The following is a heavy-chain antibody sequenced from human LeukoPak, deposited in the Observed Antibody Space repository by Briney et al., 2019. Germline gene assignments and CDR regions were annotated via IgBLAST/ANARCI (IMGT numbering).Heavy chain of an antibody. V-gene: IGHV3-74*01. CDR1: GFTFSNYW. Sequence: GGSLTLSCAASGFTFSNYWMHWVRQAPGKRLVWGSRINYDGSSTSYAHSVKGRFTISIDNAKNTLYLQMSSLRADDTAVYYCARDSGTSTHRWFDPWGHGTLVTVSS. D-gene: IGHD2-2*01. CDR3: ARDSGTSTHRWFDP. J-gene: IGHJ5*02. CDR2: INYDGSST.